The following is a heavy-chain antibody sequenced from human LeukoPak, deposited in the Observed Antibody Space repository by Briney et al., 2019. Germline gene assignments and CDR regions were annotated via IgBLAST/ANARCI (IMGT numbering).Heavy chain of an antibody. CDR3: ARESTSERPGY. Sequence: GGSLRLSCAASGFTFSSYGMHWVRQAPGKGLEWVAVISYDGSNKYYADSVKGRFTISRDNAKNSLFLQMNSLRAEDTAVYYCARESTSERPGYWGQGTLVTVSS. J-gene: IGHJ4*02. CDR1: GFTFSSYG. D-gene: IGHD5/OR15-5a*01. V-gene: IGHV3-30*03. CDR2: ISYDGSNK.